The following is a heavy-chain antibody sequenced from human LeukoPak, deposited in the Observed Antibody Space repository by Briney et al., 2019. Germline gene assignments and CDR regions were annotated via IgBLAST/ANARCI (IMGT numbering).Heavy chain of an antibody. J-gene: IGHJ4*02. CDR3: VRDQFFSFDY. CDR2: ISGTSSLI. CDR1: GFTFSTYS. V-gene: IGHV3-48*02. Sequence: GGSLRLSCAASGFTFSTYSMNWVRQAPGKGLEWVSYISGTSSLIYYADSVKGRFTISRDNAKNSLYLQMNSLRDEDTAVYYCVRDQFFSFDYWGQETLVTVSS. D-gene: IGHD3-3*01.